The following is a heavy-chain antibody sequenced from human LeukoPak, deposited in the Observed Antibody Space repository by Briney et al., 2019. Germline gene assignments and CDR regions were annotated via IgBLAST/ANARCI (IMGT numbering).Heavy chain of an antibody. CDR2: VSGSGEST. CDR1: GFAFSRYA. Sequence: GGSLRLSCEASGFAFSRYAMSWVRHPPGRGLEWVSSVSGSGESTFYAASVKRRFTISRDNSKNTVYLQMNSLRAEDTAPYYCVKDLGDDYENAFDFWAKGHWSPCLQ. CDR3: VKDLGDDYENAFDF. V-gene: IGHV3-23*01. J-gene: IGHJ3*01. D-gene: IGHD4-17*01.